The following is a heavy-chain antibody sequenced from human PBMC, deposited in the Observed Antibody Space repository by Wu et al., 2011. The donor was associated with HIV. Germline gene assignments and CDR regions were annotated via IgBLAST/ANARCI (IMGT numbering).Heavy chain of an antibody. Sequence: QVQLVQSGAEVKKPGSSVRVSCQASGDTFSSYAISWVRQAPGQGLEWMGRIMPMFGTANYTQRFQGRVTLTADKSTSTAYMELSSLRSEDTAVYFCARDFYSSYCGEDCPFTPGDAFDTWGQGTLISVSS. CDR1: GDTFSSYA. J-gene: IGHJ3*02. CDR2: IMPMFGTA. CDR3: ARDFYSSYCGEDCPFTPGDAFDT. D-gene: IGHD2-21*01. V-gene: IGHV1-69*14.